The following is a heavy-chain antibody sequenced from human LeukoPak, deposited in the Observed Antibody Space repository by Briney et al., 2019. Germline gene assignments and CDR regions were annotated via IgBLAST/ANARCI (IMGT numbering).Heavy chain of an antibody. CDR1: GFSFISYW. V-gene: IGHV3-74*01. J-gene: IGHJ4*02. CDR3: ARGQLGYCSGGSCYSLWYFDY. CDR2: IDTNGGDT. D-gene: IGHD2-15*01. Sequence: GGSLRLSCTASGFSFISYWMHWVRQTPGRRLVWVSYIDTNGGDTNYADSVKGRFTISRDNSKNTLYLQMNSLRAEDTAVYYCARGQLGYCSGGSCYSLWYFDYWGQGTLVTVSS.